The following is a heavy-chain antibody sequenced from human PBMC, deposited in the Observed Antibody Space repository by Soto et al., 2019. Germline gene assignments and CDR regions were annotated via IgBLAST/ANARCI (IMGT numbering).Heavy chain of an antibody. J-gene: IGHJ4*02. D-gene: IGHD1-26*01. CDR2: ISDSSGNR. CDR1: GFTFSAYA. Sequence: PGGSLRLSCAASGFTFSAYAMGWVRQAPGKGLEWVSLISDSSGNRYHADSVKGRFTISRDNSRNTLYLQMNSLRAEDTAVYYCAKGSGPPYSGSYVDYWGQGT. V-gene: IGHV3-23*01. CDR3: AKGSGPPYSGSYVDY.